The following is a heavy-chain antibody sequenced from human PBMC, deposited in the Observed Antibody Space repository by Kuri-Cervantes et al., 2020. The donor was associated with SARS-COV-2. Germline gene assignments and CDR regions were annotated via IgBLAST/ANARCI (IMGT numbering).Heavy chain of an antibody. CDR2: IRYDGSNK. J-gene: IGHJ2*01. D-gene: IGHD3-10*01. CDR3: ARDGVRNFDL. CDR1: GFTFSSYG. V-gene: IGHV3-30*02. Sequence: GESLKISCAASGFTFSSYGMHWVRQAPGKGLEWVAFIRYDGSNKYYADSVKGRFTISRDNSKNTLYLQMNSLTVEDTAVYYCARDGVRNFDLWGRGTLVTVSS.